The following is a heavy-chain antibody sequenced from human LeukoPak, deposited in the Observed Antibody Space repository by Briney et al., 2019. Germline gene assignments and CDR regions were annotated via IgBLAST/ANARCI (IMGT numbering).Heavy chain of an antibody. Sequence: PGGTLRLSCAASGFTFSSYGMSWVRQAPGKGLEWVSAISGSGGSTYYADSVKGRFTISRDNSKNTLYLQMNSLRAEDTAVYYCAKTDQDYYDSSGYYPTYYFDYWGQGTLVTVSS. V-gene: IGHV3-23*01. J-gene: IGHJ4*02. CDR2: ISGSGGST. CDR3: AKTDQDYYDSSGYYPTYYFDY. CDR1: GFTFSSYG. D-gene: IGHD3-22*01.